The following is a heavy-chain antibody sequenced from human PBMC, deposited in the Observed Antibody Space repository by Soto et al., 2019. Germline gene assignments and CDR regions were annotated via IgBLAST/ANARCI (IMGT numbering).Heavy chain of an antibody. CDR3: ARGPLDYDFWSGYYTQELGY. D-gene: IGHD3-3*01. CDR1: GFTFSNYA. CDR2: ISGGGDKE. V-gene: IGHV3-23*01. J-gene: IGHJ4*02. Sequence: GSLRLSCAASGFTFSNYAMSWVRQAPWKGLEWVSGISGGGDKEYYAESVKGRFAISRDNSKNTLYLQMNSLRAEDTAVYYCARGPLDYDFWSGYYTQELGYWGQGTLVTVSS.